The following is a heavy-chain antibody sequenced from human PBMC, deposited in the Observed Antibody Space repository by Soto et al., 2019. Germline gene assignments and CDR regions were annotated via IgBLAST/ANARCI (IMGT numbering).Heavy chain of an antibody. D-gene: IGHD3-10*01. V-gene: IGHV3-33*06. CDR2: IWYDGSNK. J-gene: IGHJ6*02. CDR3: AKDRGEYYYGMDV. CDR1: GFTFSSYG. Sequence: QVQLVESGGGVVQPGRSLRLSCAASGFTFSSYGMHWVRQAPGKGLEWLAVIWYDGSNKYYADSVKGRFTISRDNSKNTLYLPMNSLRAEDTAVYYCAKDRGEYYYGMDVWGQGTTVTVSS.